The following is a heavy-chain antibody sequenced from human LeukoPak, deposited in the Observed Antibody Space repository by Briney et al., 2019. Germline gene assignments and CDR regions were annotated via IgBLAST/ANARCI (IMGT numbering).Heavy chain of an antibody. Sequence: QSGGSLRLSCAASGFTFSSYGMHWVRQAPGKGLEWVAVISYDGSNKYYADSVKGRFTISRDNSKNTLYLQMNSLRAEDTAVYYCAKDLTSDIDYWGQGTLVTVSS. J-gene: IGHJ4*02. CDR3: AKDLTSDIDY. V-gene: IGHV3-30*18. D-gene: IGHD2-2*01. CDR1: GFTFSSYG. CDR2: ISYDGSNK.